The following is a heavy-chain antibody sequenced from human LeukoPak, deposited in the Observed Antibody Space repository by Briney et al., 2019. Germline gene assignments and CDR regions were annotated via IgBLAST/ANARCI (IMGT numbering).Heavy chain of an antibody. V-gene: IGHV3-23*01. CDR1: GFTFSSYA. D-gene: IGHD1-26*01. CDR2: ISGSGGVT. J-gene: IGHJ4*02. CDR3: AKWPEGATPKFHY. Sequence: GGSLRLSCAASGFTFSSYAMSWVRQAPGKGPEWVSTISGSGGVTYYPDSVRGRFTISRDNSKNTLHLQMDSLRAEDTAIYYCAKWPEGATPKFHYWGQGTLVTVSS.